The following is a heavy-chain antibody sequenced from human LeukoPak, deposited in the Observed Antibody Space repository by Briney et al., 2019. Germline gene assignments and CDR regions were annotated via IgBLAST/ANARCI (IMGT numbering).Heavy chain of an antibody. Sequence: GGSLRLSCAASGFTFSSFEMNWVREAPGRGLECLSHISTSGGTKYYADSVKGRFTISRDNAENSVYLQVSGLTAEDTGLYYCARDATTAVGWVYMDVWGKGTTVTISS. CDR2: ISTSGGTK. CDR1: GFTFSSFE. V-gene: IGHV3-48*03. D-gene: IGHD6-13*01. J-gene: IGHJ6*03. CDR3: ARDATTAVGWVYMDV.